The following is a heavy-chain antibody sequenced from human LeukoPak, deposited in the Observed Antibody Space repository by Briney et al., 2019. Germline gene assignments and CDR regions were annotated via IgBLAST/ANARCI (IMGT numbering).Heavy chain of an antibody. CDR3: AKDQVCSSSTCYVDY. V-gene: IGHV3-23*01. J-gene: IGHJ4*02. D-gene: IGHD2-2*01. Sequence: GGSLRLSCAASGFTFSSYWMSWVRQAPGKGLEWVSGISGSGGITYSADSVKGRFTISRDNSKKTLYLQMNSLRVEDTAVYYCAKDQVCSSSTCYVDYWGQGTLVTVSS. CDR2: ISGSGGIT. CDR1: GFTFSSYW.